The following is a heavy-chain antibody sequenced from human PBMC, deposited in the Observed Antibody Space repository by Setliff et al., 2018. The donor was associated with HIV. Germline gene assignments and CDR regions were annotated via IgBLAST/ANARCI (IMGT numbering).Heavy chain of an antibody. CDR1: GFTFSNYW. V-gene: IGHV3-7*01. J-gene: IGHJ4*02. Sequence: PGGSLTLSCAASGFTFSNYWMSWVRQAPGKGLEWVANIKQDGSEKYYVDSVKGRFTISRDNAKNSLYLQMNSLRAEDTAMYYCARDWRSGYDLNFDYWGQGTLVTVS. D-gene: IGHD5-12*01. CDR3: ARDWRSGYDLNFDY. CDR2: IKQDGSEK.